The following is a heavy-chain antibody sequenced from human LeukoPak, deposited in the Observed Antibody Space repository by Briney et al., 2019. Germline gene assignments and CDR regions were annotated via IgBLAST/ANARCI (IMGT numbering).Heavy chain of an antibody. CDR2: ISYDGSNK. V-gene: IGHV3-30*18. J-gene: IGHJ4*02. CDR3: AKEDDSSGYYYD. D-gene: IGHD3-22*01. Sequence: GGSLRLSCAASRFTFSNYAMSWVRQAPGKGLEWVAVISYDGSNKYYADSVKGRFTISRDNSKNTLYLQMNSLRAEDTVVYYCAKEDDSSGYYYDWGQGTLVTVSS. CDR1: RFTFSNYA.